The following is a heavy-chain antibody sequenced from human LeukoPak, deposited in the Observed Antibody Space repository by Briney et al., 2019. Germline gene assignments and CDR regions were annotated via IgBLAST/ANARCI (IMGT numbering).Heavy chain of an antibody. CDR3: ARDKYYYDSSGSIRFDY. D-gene: IGHD3-22*01. J-gene: IGHJ4*02. CDR1: GGSFSSYS. Sequence: SETLSLTCAVYGGSFSSYSWSWIRQSASKGLECIGEISGVGSTTYNPSLKSRVTISIDTSKSQFSLKLSSVTAADTAVYYCARDKYYYDSSGSIRFDYWGQGTLVTVSS. CDR2: ISGVGST. V-gene: IGHV4-34*01.